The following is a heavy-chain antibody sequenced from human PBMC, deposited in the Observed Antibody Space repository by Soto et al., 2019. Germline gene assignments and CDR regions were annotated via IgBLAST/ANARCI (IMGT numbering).Heavy chain of an antibody. CDR3: ARSNSGNFYYFDN. CDR2: IYWDNDE. J-gene: IGHJ4*02. D-gene: IGHD1-26*01. V-gene: IGHV2-5*02. Sequence: QITLKESGPPLVKPTQPLTLTCTFSGFSLSTSGVGVGWIRQPPGKALEWLALIYWDNDERYNPSLKSRLTISKDTFKNQVVLRMTNMDPVDTATYYCARSNSGNFYYFDNWGQGTLVAVAS. CDR1: GFSLSTSGVG.